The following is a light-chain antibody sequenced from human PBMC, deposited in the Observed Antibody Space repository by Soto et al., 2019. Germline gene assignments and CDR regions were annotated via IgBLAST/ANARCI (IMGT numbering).Light chain of an antibody. CDR2: WAS. J-gene: IGKJ1*01. CDR3: QQYYRPPQT. Sequence: DIVMTQSPDSLAVSLGERATINCKSSQTILYSSNNNNYLAWFQQKPGQPPKLLIYWASTRTSGVPDRFSGSGSGTDFTLSISSLQAEDVAVYYCQQYYRPPQTFGQGTKGEIK. CDR1: QTILYSSNNNNY. V-gene: IGKV4-1*01.